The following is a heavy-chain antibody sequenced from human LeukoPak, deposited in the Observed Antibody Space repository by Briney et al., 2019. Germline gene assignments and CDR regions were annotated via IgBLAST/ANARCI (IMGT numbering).Heavy chain of an antibody. CDR1: GFTFSNHD. J-gene: IGHJ6*02. V-gene: IGHV3-30*18. CDR2: VSFDGSYN. Sequence: GGSLRLSCAGSGFTFSNHDMHWVRQAPGKGLEWVAVVSFDGSYNNYADSVKGRFTISRDNSKTTLYLQMNSLRAEDTAVYYCAKAAVALDVWGQGTTVTVSS. D-gene: IGHD6-19*01. CDR3: AKAAVALDV.